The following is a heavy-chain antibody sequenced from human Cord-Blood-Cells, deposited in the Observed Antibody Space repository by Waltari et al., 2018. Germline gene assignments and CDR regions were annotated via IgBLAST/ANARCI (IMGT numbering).Heavy chain of an antibody. CDR3: TTEYYDFWSGYGAAFDI. D-gene: IGHD3-3*01. Sequence: EVQLVESGGGLVKPGGSLRLSCAASGFTFSNAWMSWVRQAPGKGLEWVGRIKRKTDGGTTDYAAPVKGRFTISRDDSKNTLYLQMNSLKTEDTAVYYCTTEYYDFWSGYGAAFDIWGQGTMVTVSS. CDR1: GFTFSNAW. V-gene: IGHV3-15*01. CDR2: IKRKTDGGTT. J-gene: IGHJ3*02.